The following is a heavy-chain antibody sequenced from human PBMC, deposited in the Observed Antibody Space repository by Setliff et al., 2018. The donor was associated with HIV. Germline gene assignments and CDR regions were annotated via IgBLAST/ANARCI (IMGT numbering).Heavy chain of an antibody. CDR2: IYYSGST. D-gene: IGHD6-13*01. CDR3: AGFPLSSSWYFY. J-gene: IGHJ4*02. Sequence: SETLSLTCTVSGGSTSSSGYYWGWIRQPPGKGLEWIGTIYYSGSTYYNPSLKSRVTISVDTSKNQFSLKLSSVTAADTAVYYCAGFPLSSSWYFYWGQGTLVTVSS. V-gene: IGHV4-39*01. CDR1: GGSTSSSGYY.